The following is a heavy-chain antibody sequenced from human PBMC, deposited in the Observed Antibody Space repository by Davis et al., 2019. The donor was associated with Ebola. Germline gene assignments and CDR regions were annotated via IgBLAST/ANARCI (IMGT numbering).Heavy chain of an antibody. CDR3: AVKNRWLVHSVTPFDY. V-gene: IGHV4-34*01. CDR1: GRSFSGSY. Sequence: SETLSLTCAVYGRSFSGSYWSWIRHHPGTELKWIGEINHSGSTNYNPSLKSRVTISVDTSKNQFSLKLSSVTAADTAVYYCAVKNRWLVHSVTPFDYWGQGTLVTVSS. J-gene: IGHJ4*02. D-gene: IGHD6-19*01. CDR2: INHSGST.